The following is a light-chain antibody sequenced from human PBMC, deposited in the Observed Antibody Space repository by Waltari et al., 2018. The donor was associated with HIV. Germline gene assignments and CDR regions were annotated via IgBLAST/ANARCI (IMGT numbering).Light chain of an antibody. CDR2: DDS. V-gene: IGLV3-21*02. CDR3: QVWDGSSDHPKVV. J-gene: IGLJ2*01. CDR1: NIGNKN. Sequence: SYVLTQPPSVSVAPGQTAPITCGGNNIGNKNVQWYQQKPGQAPVLVVYDDSDRPSGITERFSGSNSGNTATLTISRIEVGDEADYYCQVWDGSSDHPKVVLGGGTKLTVL.